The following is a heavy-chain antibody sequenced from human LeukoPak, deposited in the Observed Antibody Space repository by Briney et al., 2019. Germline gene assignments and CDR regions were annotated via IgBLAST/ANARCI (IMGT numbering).Heavy chain of an antibody. CDR1: SGSISSSSYY. CDR2: IYYSGST. CDR3: ARYGYPGIAVANY. Sequence: PSETLSLTCTVSSGSISSSSYYWGWIRQPPGKGLEWIGSIYYSGSTYYNPSLKSRVTISVDTSKNQFSLKLSSVTAADTAVYYCARYGYPGIAVANYWGQGTLVTVSS. D-gene: IGHD6-19*01. J-gene: IGHJ4*02. V-gene: IGHV4-39*01.